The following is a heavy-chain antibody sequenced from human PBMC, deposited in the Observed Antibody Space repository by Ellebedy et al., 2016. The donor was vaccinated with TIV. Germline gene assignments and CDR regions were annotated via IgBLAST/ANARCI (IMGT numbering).Heavy chain of an antibody. Sequence: MPSETLSLTCTVSGGSISSGGYYWSWIRQHPGKGLEWIGYIYCSGSTYYNPSLKSRVTISVDTSKNQFSLKLSSVTAADTAVYYCARDLLHDYGDSHFDYWGQGTLVTVSS. D-gene: IGHD4-17*01. J-gene: IGHJ4*02. CDR2: IYCSGST. CDR3: ARDLLHDYGDSHFDY. CDR1: GGSISSGGYY. V-gene: IGHV4-31*03.